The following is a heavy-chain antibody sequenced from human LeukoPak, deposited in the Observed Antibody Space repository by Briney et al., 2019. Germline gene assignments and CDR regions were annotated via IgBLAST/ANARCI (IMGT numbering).Heavy chain of an antibody. D-gene: IGHD5-18*01. CDR1: GGTFSSYA. V-gene: IGHV1-69*04. Sequence: GASMTVSCKASGGTFSSYAISWVRQAPGQGLEWMGRIIPIFGIANYAQKFQGRVTTTADKSTSTAYMELSSLRSEDTAVYYCARAGYSYGTFDYWGQGTLVTVSS. CDR3: ARAGYSYGTFDY. CDR2: IIPIFGIA. J-gene: IGHJ4*02.